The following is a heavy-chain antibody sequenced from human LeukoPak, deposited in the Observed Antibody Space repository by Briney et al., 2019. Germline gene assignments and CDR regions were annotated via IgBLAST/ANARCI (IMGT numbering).Heavy chain of an antibody. J-gene: IGHJ3*02. D-gene: IGHD2-15*01. Sequence: GRSLRLSCAASGFTFSSYSMNWVRQAPGKGLEWVSSISSSSSYIYYADSVKGRFTISRDNAKNSLYLQMNSLRAEDTAVYYCARDRIAAFDIWGQGTMVTVSS. CDR3: ARDRIAAFDI. CDR2: ISSSSSYI. CDR1: GFTFSSYS. V-gene: IGHV3-21*01.